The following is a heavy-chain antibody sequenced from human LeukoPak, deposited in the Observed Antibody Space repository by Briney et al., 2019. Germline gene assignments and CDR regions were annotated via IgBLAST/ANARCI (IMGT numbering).Heavy chain of an antibody. CDR3: AKDHPGYYGSGSYPPLDC. CDR1: GFTFSSFA. Sequence: GGSLRLSCAASGFTFSSFAMSWVRQAPGKGLEWVSAISGSGGSTYYADSGKGRFTITRDTSKNTLYLQMSSLRAEDTAVYYCAKDHPGYYGSGSYPPLDCWGQGTLVTVSS. V-gene: IGHV3-23*01. J-gene: IGHJ4*02. CDR2: ISGSGGST. D-gene: IGHD3-10*01.